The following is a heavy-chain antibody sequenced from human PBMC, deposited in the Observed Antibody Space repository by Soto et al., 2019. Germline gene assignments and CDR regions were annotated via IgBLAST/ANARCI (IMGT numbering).Heavy chain of an antibody. Sequence: PGGSLRLSCAASGFTFSSYAMSWVRQAPGKGLEWVAVIWSDGNKTFYGNSVKGRFTISRDNAENTLFLQMNSLRVGDTAFYYCARSQYCSSASCFAFDYWGRGTLVTVSS. CDR1: GFTFSSYA. CDR2: IWSDGNKT. J-gene: IGHJ4*02. CDR3: ARSQYCSSASCFAFDY. V-gene: IGHV3-33*08. D-gene: IGHD2-2*01.